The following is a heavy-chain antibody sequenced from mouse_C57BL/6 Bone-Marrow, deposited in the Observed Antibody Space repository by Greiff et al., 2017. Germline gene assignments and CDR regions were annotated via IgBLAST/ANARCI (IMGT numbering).Heavy chain of an antibody. CDR3: ARFQYEDDGYYAMDY. J-gene: IGHJ4*01. CDR2: IDPSDSYT. V-gene: IGHV1-69*01. CDR1: GYTFTSYW. D-gene: IGHD2-4*01. Sequence: QVQLQQPGAELVMPGASVKLSCKASGYTFTSYWMHWVKQRPGQGLEWIGEIDPSDSYTNYNQKFKGKSTLTVDKSSSTAYMQLSSLTSEDSAVYYCARFQYEDDGYYAMDYWGQGTSVTVSS.